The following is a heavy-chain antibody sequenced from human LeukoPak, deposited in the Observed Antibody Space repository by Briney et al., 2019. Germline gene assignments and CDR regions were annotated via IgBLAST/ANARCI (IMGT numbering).Heavy chain of an antibody. V-gene: IGHV3-30*02. CDR1: GFTFSSYG. CDR2: IRYDGSNK. CDR3: AKDRVLRYFDWLFDLDY. Sequence: GGSLRLSCAASGFTFSSYGMHWVRQAPGKGLEWVAFIRYDGSNKYYADSVKGRFTISRDNSTNTLYLQMNSLRAEDTAVYYCAKDRVLRYFDWLFDLDYWGQGTLVTVSS. D-gene: IGHD3-9*01. J-gene: IGHJ4*02.